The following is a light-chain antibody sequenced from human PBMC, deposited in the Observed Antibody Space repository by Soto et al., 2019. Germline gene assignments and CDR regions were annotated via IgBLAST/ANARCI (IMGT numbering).Light chain of an antibody. J-gene: IGLJ2*01. CDR2: AVS. CDR3: SSYRSGSTLV. V-gene: IGLV2-14*03. CDR1: TSDVGAHNY. Sequence: QSALTQPASVSGSPGQSITIACTGTTSDVGAHNYVSWYQHHPGKAPKIMIYAVSNRPSGVSNRFSGSKSGNTASLTISGLQAEDEADYYCSSYRSGSTLVFGGGTKLTVL.